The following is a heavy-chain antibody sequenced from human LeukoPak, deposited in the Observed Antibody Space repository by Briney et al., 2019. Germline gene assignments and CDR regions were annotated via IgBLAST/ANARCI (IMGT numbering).Heavy chain of an antibody. V-gene: IGHV1-69*04. D-gene: IGHD5-24*01. CDR3: ARDRGDGNNNDYYYGMDV. CDR2: IIPILGIA. J-gene: IGHJ6*01. Sequence: SVKVSCKDSGVTSTTDATSWVRQAPGQGHEWMGRIIPILGIANYAQKFQGRVTITADKSTSTAYIELSSLRSEDTAVYYCARDRGDGNNNDYYYGMDVWGQGTTVTVSS. CDR1: GVTSTTDA.